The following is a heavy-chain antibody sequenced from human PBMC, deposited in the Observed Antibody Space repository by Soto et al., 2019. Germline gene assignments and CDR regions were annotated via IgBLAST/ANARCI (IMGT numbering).Heavy chain of an antibody. D-gene: IGHD3-22*01. CDR3: ASALYYDSSGPIDY. CDR2: IKQDGSEK. Sequence: LRLSCAASGFTFSSYWMSWVRQAPGKGLEWVANIKQDGSEKYYVDSVKGRFTISRDNAKNSLYLQMNSLRAEDTAVYYCASALYYDSSGPIDYWGQGTLVTVSS. CDR1: GFTFSSYW. J-gene: IGHJ4*02. V-gene: IGHV3-7*03.